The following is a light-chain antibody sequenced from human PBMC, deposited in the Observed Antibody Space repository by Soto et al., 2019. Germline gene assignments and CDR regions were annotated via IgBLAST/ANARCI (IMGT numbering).Light chain of an antibody. J-gene: IGKJ3*01. CDR2: AAS. CDR1: QTISRY. Sequence: DIQLTQSPSFLSASVGDRVTITCRASQTISRYLNWYQQKPGKAPKLLIFAASSLQSGVPSRFSGSGSGTEFTLAISSLQPEDFATYYCQQSYNTLAFGPGTKVDI. CDR3: QQSYNTLA. V-gene: IGKV1-39*01.